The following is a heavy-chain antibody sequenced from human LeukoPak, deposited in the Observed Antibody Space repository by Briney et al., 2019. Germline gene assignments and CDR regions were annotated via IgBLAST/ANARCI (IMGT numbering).Heavy chain of an antibody. CDR2: ISSSGSSV. CDR3: ARRVFYSSSWYGDDALDI. V-gene: IGHV3-11*01. CDR1: GFTFSDYY. Sequence: GGSLRLSCAASGFTFSDYYMSWIRQAPGKGLEWVSYISSSGSSVYYADSVKGRFTISRDNAKHSLFLQMTTLRAEDTAVYYCARRVFYSSSWYGDDALDIWGQGTMVTVSS. J-gene: IGHJ3*02. D-gene: IGHD6-13*01.